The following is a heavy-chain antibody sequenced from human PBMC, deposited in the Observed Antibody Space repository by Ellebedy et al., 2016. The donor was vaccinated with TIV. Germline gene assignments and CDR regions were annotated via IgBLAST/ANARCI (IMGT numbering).Heavy chain of an antibody. CDR3: VRAGEVYSNDRDFDY. Sequence: SETLSLXXTVSGDSVSSYYWSWIRQPPGKGLEWVGYIYYTASTTYNPSLKSRVTISADTSKNQISLKLSSVTAADTAVYYCVRAGEVYSNDRDFDYWGQGTLVTVSS. CDR1: GDSVSSYY. V-gene: IGHV4-59*02. D-gene: IGHD4-11*01. CDR2: IYYTAST. J-gene: IGHJ4*02.